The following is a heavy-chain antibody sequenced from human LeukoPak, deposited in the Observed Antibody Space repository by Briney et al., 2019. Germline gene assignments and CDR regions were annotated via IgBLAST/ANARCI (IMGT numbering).Heavy chain of an antibody. Sequence: GGSLRLSCAASGFTFSSYAMHWVRQAPGKGLEWVAVISYDGSNKYYADSVKGRFTISRDNSKNTLYLQMNSLRAEDTAVYYCAKDGDSGSYVDYWGQGTLVTVSP. CDR1: GFTFSSYA. D-gene: IGHD1-26*01. V-gene: IGHV3-30*07. CDR2: ISYDGSNK. J-gene: IGHJ4*02. CDR3: AKDGDSGSYVDY.